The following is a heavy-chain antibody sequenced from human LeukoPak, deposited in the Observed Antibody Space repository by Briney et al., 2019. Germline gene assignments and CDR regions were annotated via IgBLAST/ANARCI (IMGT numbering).Heavy chain of an antibody. J-gene: IGHJ5*02. CDR1: GGSFSGYY. Sequence: SETLSLTCAVYGGSFSGYYWSWIRQPPGKGLEWIGEINHSGSTNYNPSLKSRVTISVDTSKNQFSLKLSSVTAADAAVYYCARGPYYYGSGSYWNWFDPWGQGTLVTVSS. CDR3: ARGPYYYGSGSYWNWFDP. V-gene: IGHV4-34*01. CDR2: INHSGST. D-gene: IGHD3-10*01.